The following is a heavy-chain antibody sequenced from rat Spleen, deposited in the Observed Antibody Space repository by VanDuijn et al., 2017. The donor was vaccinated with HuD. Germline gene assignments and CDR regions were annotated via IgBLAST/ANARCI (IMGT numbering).Heavy chain of an antibody. J-gene: IGHJ3*01. CDR2: ISYEGSST. CDR3: ARRSPFAY. CDR1: GFTFSDYY. D-gene: IGHD3-1*01. V-gene: IGHV5-22*01. Sequence: EVQLVESGGGLVQPGRSLKLSCAASGFTFSDYYMAWVRQAPKKGLELVASISYEGSSTYYGDSVKGRFTNSRDNVKSTLDLQMNSLRSEDTATYYCARRSPFAYWGQGTLVTVSS.